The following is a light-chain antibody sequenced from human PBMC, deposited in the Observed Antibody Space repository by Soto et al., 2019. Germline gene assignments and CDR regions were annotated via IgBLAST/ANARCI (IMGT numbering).Light chain of an antibody. V-gene: IGKV3D-20*01. Sequence: EIVLTQSPATLSLSPGERATLSCGASQSISNNYLAWYQQKPGLAPRLVIYDASSRATGIPDRFSGSGSGTDFTLTISRLEPEDFAVYYCQQYGTSPYTFGPGTKLEIK. J-gene: IGKJ2*01. CDR1: QSISNNY. CDR3: QQYGTSPYT. CDR2: DAS.